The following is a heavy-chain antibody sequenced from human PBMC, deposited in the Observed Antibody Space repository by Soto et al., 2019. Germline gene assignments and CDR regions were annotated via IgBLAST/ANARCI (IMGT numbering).Heavy chain of an antibody. CDR1: GGSFSGYY. Sequence: SETLSLTCAVYGGSFSGYYWSWIRQPPGKGLEWIGEINHSGSTNYNPSLKSRVTIPVDTSKNQSSLKLSSVTAADTAVYYCARRKEGPSLAVAGTADFDYWGQGTLVTVSS. V-gene: IGHV4-34*01. CDR3: ARRKEGPSLAVAGTADFDY. J-gene: IGHJ4*02. CDR2: INHSGST. D-gene: IGHD6-19*01.